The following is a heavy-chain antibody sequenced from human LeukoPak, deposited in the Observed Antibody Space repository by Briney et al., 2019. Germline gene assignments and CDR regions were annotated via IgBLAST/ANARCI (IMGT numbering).Heavy chain of an antibody. J-gene: IGHJ5*02. CDR3: VREAGYCASVCLKSNWFDP. CDR2: ISNGKT. CDR1: GFPFSNHA. D-gene: IGHD2-15*01. V-gene: IGHV3-23*01. Sequence: GGSLRLSCAASGFPFSNHAMSWVRQPPGEGLEWVAAISNGKTYYAYSVRGRFAISRDDSKNIVYLQMNSLRDEDTALYYCVREAGYCASVCLKSNWFDPWGQGTLVTVSS.